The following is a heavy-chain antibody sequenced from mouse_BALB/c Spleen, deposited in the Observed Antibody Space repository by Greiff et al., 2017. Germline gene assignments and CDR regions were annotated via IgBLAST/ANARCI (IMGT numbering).Heavy chain of an antibody. CDR2: IRNKANGYTT. Sequence: EVQGVESGGGLVQPGGSLRLSCATSGFTFTDYYMSWVRQPPGKALEWLGFIRNKANGYTTEYSASVKGRFTISRDNSQSILYLQMNTLRAEDSATYYCARDYYGSSRRGYAMDYWGQGTSVTVSS. CDR1: GFTFTDYY. D-gene: IGHD1-1*01. J-gene: IGHJ4*01. V-gene: IGHV7-3*02. CDR3: ARDYYGSSRRGYAMDY.